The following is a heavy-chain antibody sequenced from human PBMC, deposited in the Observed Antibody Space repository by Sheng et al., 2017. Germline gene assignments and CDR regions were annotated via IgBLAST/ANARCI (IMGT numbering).Heavy chain of an antibody. CDR1: GGSFSGYY. V-gene: IGHV4-34*01. Sequence: QVQLQQWGAGLLKPSETLSLTCAVYGGSFSGYYWSWIRQPPGKGLEWIGEINHSGSTNYNPSLKSRVTISVDTSKNQFSLKLSSVTAADTAVYYCARVGDREYCSSTSCYSAAFDIWAKGQWSP. CDR3: ARVGDREYCSSTSCYSAAFDI. D-gene: IGHD2-2*01. CDR2: INHSGST. J-gene: IGHJ3*02.